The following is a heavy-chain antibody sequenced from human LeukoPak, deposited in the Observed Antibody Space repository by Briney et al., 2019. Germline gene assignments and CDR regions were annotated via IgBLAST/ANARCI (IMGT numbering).Heavy chain of an antibody. V-gene: IGHV3-21*01. CDR2: ISSSSTYI. CDR3: ARQQPRVQLDY. D-gene: IGHD1-1*01. CDR1: GFTFSSST. J-gene: IGHJ4*02. Sequence: PGGSLRLSCAASGFTFSSSTMTWVRQSPGNGLEWVSSISSSSTYIYYADSVKGRFIISRDNAKNSLYLQMNSLRAEDTAVFYCARQQPRVQLDYWGQGTLVTVSS.